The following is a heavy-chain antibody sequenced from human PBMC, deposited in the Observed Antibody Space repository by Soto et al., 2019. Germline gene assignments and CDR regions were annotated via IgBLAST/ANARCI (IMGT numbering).Heavy chain of an antibody. V-gene: IGHV1-69*13. D-gene: IGHD2-15*01. CDR1: GGTFSSYA. Sequence: ASVKVSCKASGGTFSSYAISWVRQAPGQGLEWMGGIIPIFGTANYAQKFQGRVTITADESTSTAYMELSSLRSEDTAVYYCEVVVAAEVKSRPAFLPETVYDYYGMDVWGQGTTVTVSS. CDR3: EVVVAAEVKSRPAFLPETVYDYYGMDV. J-gene: IGHJ6*02. CDR2: IIPIFGTA.